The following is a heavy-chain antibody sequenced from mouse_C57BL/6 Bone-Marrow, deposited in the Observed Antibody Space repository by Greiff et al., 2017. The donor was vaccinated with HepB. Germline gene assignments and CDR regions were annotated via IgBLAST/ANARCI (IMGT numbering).Heavy chain of an antibody. J-gene: IGHJ1*03. V-gene: IGHV1-19*01. D-gene: IGHD1-1*01. CDR1: GYTFTDYY. CDR2: INPYNGGT. Sequence: EVQLQQSGPVLVKPGASVKMSCKASGYTFTDYYMNWVKQSHGKSLEWIGVINPYNGGTSYNQKLKGKATLTVDKYSSTAYMELNSLTSEYSAVYYCARAPYYYGSSCCVWGTGTTVTVSS. CDR3: ARAPYYYGSSCCV.